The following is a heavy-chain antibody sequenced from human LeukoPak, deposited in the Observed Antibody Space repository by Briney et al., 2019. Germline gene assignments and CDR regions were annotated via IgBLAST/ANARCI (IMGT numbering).Heavy chain of an antibody. V-gene: IGHV4-59*01. D-gene: IGHD1-26*01. CDR3: AREWRGAFFDY. CDR2: VYYSGST. CDR1: GGPIYNYY. J-gene: IGHJ4*02. Sequence: SETLSLTGNVSGGPIYNYYWGWLRQSPGKGLEWIASVYYSGSTDYNPPLKSRVTISLDKSKNHFSLSLTSVTAADTAVYYCAREWRGAFFDYWGQGTPVTVSS.